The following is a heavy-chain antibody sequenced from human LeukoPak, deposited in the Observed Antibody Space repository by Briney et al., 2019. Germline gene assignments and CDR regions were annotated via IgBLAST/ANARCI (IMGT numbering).Heavy chain of an antibody. Sequence: GGSLRPSCAASGFTFSSYAMAWVRQGPGKGLEWVSTISHSAISTYYADSVKGRFTISRDNSKNTLYLQMNSLRAEGTAVYFCAKQEPAGAFDIWGQGTMVTVSS. CDR1: GFTFSSYA. D-gene: IGHD1-14*01. CDR2: ISHSAIST. CDR3: AKQEPAGAFDI. J-gene: IGHJ3*02. V-gene: IGHV3-23*01.